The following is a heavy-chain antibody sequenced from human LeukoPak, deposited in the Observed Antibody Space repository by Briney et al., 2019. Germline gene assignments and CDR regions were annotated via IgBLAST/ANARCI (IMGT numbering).Heavy chain of an antibody. J-gene: IGHJ4*02. Sequence: ASVKVSCKASGGTFSSYAISWMRQAPGQGLEWMGRIIPILGIANYAQKFQGRVTITADKSTSTAYMELSSLRSEDTAVYYCTREGSGSLDYWGQGTLVTVSS. V-gene: IGHV1-69*04. CDR2: IIPILGIA. CDR3: TREGSGSLDY. D-gene: IGHD1-26*01. CDR1: GGTFSSYA.